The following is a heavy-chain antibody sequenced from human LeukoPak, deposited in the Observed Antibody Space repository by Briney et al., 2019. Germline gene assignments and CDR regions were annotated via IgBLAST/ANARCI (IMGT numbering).Heavy chain of an antibody. CDR3: AREILAAAADY. Sequence: GGSLRLSCAASEFTFSAYWMHWVRQAPGKGLVWVSRIRGDGSMTNYADSVKGRFIISRDNAKNTLYLQMNSLRLEDTAVYYCAREILAAAADYWGQGTVVTVSS. CDR2: IRGDGSMT. CDR1: EFTFSAYW. V-gene: IGHV3-74*01. J-gene: IGHJ4*02. D-gene: IGHD6-25*01.